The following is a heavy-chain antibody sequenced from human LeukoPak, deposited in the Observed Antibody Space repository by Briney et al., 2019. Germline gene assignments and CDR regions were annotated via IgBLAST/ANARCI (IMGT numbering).Heavy chain of an antibody. V-gene: IGHV1-2*02. CDR2: INPNSGGT. CDR1: GHTFTGYY. Sequence: ASVKVSCKASGHTFTGYYMHWVRQAPGQGLEWMGWINPNSGGTNYAQKFQGRVTMTRDTSISTAYMELSRLRSDDTAVYYCARDGSGSGWYEFDYWGQGTLVTVSS. D-gene: IGHD6-19*01. CDR3: ARDGSGSGWYEFDY. J-gene: IGHJ4*02.